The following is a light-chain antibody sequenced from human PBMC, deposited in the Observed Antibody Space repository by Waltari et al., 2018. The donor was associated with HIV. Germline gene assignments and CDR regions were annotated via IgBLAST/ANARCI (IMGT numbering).Light chain of an antibody. CDR3: QSYDSGLSVV. V-gene: IGLV1-40*01. CDR1: SSNIGAGFD. Sequence: QSVLTQPPSVPGAPGQRVTISCTGNSSNIGAGFDVHWYQQLPETAPKLLIYGDTNRPSGVPDRFSGSKSGTSASLAITGLQAEDEADYYCQSYDSGLSVVFGGGTKLTVL. J-gene: IGLJ3*02. CDR2: GDT.